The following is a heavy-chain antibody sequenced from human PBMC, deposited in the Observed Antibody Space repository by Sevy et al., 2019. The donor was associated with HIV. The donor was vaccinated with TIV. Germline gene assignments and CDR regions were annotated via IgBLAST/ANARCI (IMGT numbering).Heavy chain of an antibody. CDR1: GYTFTAYY. CDR3: AREDSDDTSAYYYFYYGMDV. Sequence: ASVKVSCKASGYTFTAYYIHWLRQAPGQGLEWMGRIHPKSGATNYAQKFQGRVTMTRDTSISTSFMELTSLRSDDTAVYYCAREDSDDTSAYYYFYYGMDVWGQVTTVTVSS. V-gene: IGHV1-2*06. J-gene: IGHJ6*02. CDR2: IHPKSGAT. D-gene: IGHD3-22*01.